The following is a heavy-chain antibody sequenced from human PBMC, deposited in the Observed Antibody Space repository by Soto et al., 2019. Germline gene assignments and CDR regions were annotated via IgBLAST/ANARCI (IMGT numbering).Heavy chain of an antibody. CDR3: ARDSLKYTSSSSYFYGMGV. D-gene: IGHD6-6*01. CDR2: INPYSGAT. V-gene: IGHV1-2*02. J-gene: IGHJ6*02. CDR1: GYTFTGYY. Sequence: ASVKVSCKASGYTFTGYYIHWVRQAPGQGLEWMGWINPYSGATNYAQKFQGRVTMTGVTSISTAYMDLSRLRSDDTAVYYCARDSLKYTSSSSYFYGMGVWGHGTTVTVSS.